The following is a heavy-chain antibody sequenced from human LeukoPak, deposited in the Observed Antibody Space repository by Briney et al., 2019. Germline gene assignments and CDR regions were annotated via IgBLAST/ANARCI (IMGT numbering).Heavy chain of an antibody. J-gene: IGHJ4*02. V-gene: IGHV5-51*01. CDR3: ARAYYYGSGSYYLFDY. CDR2: IYPGDSDT. CDR1: GYSFTSYW. D-gene: IGHD3-10*01. Sequence: GESLKISCKGSGYSFTSYWIGWVRQMPGKGLEWMGIIYPGDSDTRYSPSFQGQVTISADKSISTAYLQWSSLKASDTAMYYCARAYYYGSGSYYLFDYWGQGTLVTVSS.